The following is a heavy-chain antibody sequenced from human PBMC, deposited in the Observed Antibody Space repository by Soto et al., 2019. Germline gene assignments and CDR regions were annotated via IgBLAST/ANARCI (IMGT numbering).Heavy chain of an antibody. D-gene: IGHD3-3*01. Sequence: GGSLRLSCAAAGFTFRNYAMNWVRQAPGKGLELVSSISSNGGSAYYADSVKGRFTISRDNAKNSLYLQMNSLRAEDTAVYYCVRALDVLRFLEWFDSYYYYGMDVWGQGTTVTVSS. CDR1: GFTFRNYA. CDR3: VRALDVLRFLEWFDSYYYYGMDV. V-gene: IGHV3-21*01. J-gene: IGHJ6*02. CDR2: ISSNGGSA.